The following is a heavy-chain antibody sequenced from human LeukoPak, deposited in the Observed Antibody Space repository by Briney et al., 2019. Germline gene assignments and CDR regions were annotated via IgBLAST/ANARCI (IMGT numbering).Heavy chain of an antibody. V-gene: IGHV3-21*01. Sequence: GGSLRLSCAASGFTFAGYAMTWVRQAPGKGLEWVSTISSGTGSYIYYADSVRGRFTISRDNAKNSLYLQMNSLRAEDTAVYYCARCSGVFGSSGYWGQGTLVTVSS. CDR3: ARCSGVFGSSGY. CDR1: GFTFAGYA. CDR2: ISSGTGSYI. D-gene: IGHD6-6*01. J-gene: IGHJ4*02.